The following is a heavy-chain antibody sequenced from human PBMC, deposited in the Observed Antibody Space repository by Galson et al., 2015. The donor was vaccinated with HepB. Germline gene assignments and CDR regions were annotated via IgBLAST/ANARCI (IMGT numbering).Heavy chain of an antibody. CDR2: IIPIFGTA. Sequence: SVKVSCKASGGTFSSYAISWVRQAPGQGLEWMGGIIPIFGTANYAQKFQGRVTITADESTSTAYMELSSLRSEDTAVYYCALNGITIFGVVTYYFDYWGQGTLVTVSS. V-gene: IGHV1-69*13. CDR1: GGTFSSYA. J-gene: IGHJ4*02. D-gene: IGHD3-3*01. CDR3: ALNGITIFGVVTYYFDY.